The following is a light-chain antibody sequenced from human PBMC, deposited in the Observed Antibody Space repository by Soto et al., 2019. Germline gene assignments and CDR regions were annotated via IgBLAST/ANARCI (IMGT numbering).Light chain of an antibody. V-gene: IGLV2-23*02. J-gene: IGLJ2*01. CDR2: EVA. CDR3: CSYAGRTSLI. Sequence: QSALTQPASVSGSPGQSTTISCTGTSSDVGGYNLVSWYQHHPGKAPTLIIFEVAKRPSGVSDRFSGSKSGNTASLTISALLAEDEADYYCCSYAGRTSLIFGGGTKLTVL. CDR1: SSDVGGYNL.